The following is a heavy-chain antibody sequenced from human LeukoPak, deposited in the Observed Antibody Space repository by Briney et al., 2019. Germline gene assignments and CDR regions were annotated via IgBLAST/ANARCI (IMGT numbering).Heavy chain of an antibody. CDR2: VRGSGGST. V-gene: IGHV3-23*01. Sequence: PGGSPRLSRADPGFTLSSYAMSWVRQAPGKGREWVSGVRGSGGSTYYADSGKGRFTISRDNSKNTLYLQMNSLRADDTAVYYCAKDLDIVATITGNWGQGTLVTVSS. J-gene: IGHJ4*02. D-gene: IGHD5-12*01. CDR3: AKDLDIVATITGN. CDR1: GFTLSSYA.